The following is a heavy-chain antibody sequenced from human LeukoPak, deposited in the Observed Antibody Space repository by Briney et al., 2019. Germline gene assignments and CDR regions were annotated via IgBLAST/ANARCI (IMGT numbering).Heavy chain of an antibody. Sequence: PSETLSLTCAVSGGSISSSNWWSWVRQPPGKGLEWIGEIYHSGSTNYNPPLKSRVTISVDKSKNQFSLKLSSVTAADTAVYYCARLGDSSGYYAFDYWGQGTLVTVSS. D-gene: IGHD3-22*01. J-gene: IGHJ4*02. CDR1: GGSISSSNW. V-gene: IGHV4-4*02. CDR2: IYHSGST. CDR3: ARLGDSSGYYAFDY.